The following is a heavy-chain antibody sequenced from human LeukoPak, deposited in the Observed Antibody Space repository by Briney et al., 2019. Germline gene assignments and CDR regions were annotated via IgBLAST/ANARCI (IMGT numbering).Heavy chain of an antibody. CDR2: INPNSGGT. CDR3: AREFNNNWPFDY. CDR1: GYTFTGYF. J-gene: IGHJ4*02. D-gene: IGHD1-1*01. Sequence: GASVKVSCEASGYTFTGYFMHWVRQAPGQGLEWMGRINPNSGGTDYAQKFQGRVTMTRDTSINTAYMELSRLRPDDTAVYYCAREFNNNWPFDYWGQGTLVTVSS. V-gene: IGHV1-2*06.